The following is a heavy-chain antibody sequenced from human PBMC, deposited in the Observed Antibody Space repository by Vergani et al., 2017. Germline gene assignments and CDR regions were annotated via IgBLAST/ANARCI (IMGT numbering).Heavy chain of an antibody. J-gene: IGHJ4*02. CDR3: AKEGARGPYFDY. CDR2: ISNDGRHT. V-gene: IGHV3-30*04. D-gene: IGHD1-26*01. Sequence: QVNLVGSGGGVVQPGRSLRLSCATYGFIFQNYTMHWVRQAPGKGLEWVALISNDGRHTYYADSVRGRFSISRDNSKNTLYLQMNSLRAEDTAVYYCAKEGARGPYFDYWGQGTLVTVSS. CDR1: GFIFQNYT.